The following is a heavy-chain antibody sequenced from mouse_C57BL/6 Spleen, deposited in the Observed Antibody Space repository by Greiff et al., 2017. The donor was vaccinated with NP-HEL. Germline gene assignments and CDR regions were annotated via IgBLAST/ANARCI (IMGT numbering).Heavy chain of an antibody. CDR2: IYPSDSET. CDR3: ARLGSNYLYYFDY. CDR1: GYTFTSYW. V-gene: IGHV1-61*01. J-gene: IGHJ2*01. Sequence: QVQLQQPGAELVRPGSSVKLSCKASGYTFTSYWMDWVKQRPGQGLEWIGNIYPSDSETHYNQKFKDKATLTVDKSSSTAYMQLSSLTSEDAAVYYCARLGSNYLYYFDYWGQGTTLTVSS. D-gene: IGHD2-5*01.